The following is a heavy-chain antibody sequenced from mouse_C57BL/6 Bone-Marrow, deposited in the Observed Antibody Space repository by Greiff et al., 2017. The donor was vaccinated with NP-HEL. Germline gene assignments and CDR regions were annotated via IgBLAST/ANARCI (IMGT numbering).Heavy chain of an antibody. CDR1: GFTFSSYG. D-gene: IGHD2-3*01. J-gene: IGHJ3*01. V-gene: IGHV5-6*01. Sequence: EVNVVESGGDLVKPGGSLKLSCAASGFTFSSYGMSWVRQTPDKRLEWVATISSGGSYTYYPDSVKGRFTISRDNAKNTLYLQMSSLKSEDTAMYYCARQEDGYLFAYWGQGTLVTVSA. CDR2: ISSGGSYT. CDR3: ARQEDGYLFAY.